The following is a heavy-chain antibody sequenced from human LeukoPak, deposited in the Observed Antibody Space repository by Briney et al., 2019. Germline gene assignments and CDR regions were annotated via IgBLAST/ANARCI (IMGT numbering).Heavy chain of an antibody. CDR3: AKGEYQLLYGDY. V-gene: IGHV3-23*01. J-gene: IGHJ4*02. CDR2: ISGSGGST. Sequence: GGSLRLSCAASGFTFSSYAMSWVRQAPEKGLEWVSAISGSGGSTYYADSVKGRFTISRDNSKNTLYLQMNSLRAEDTAVYYCAKGEYQLLYGDYWGQGTLVTVSS. D-gene: IGHD2-2*02. CDR1: GFTFSSYA.